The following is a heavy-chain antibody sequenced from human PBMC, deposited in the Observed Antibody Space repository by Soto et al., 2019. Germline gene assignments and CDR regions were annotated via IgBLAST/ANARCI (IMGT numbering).Heavy chain of an antibody. CDR1: GFTFSSYA. CDR2: ISYDGSNK. CDR3: ARGTYSSSWYGPLKAYYYYYGMDV. D-gene: IGHD6-13*01. V-gene: IGHV3-30-3*01. Sequence: PGGSLRLSCAASGFTFSSYAMHWVRQAPGKRLEWVAVISYDGSNKYYADSVKGRFTISRDNSKNTLYLQMNSLRAEDTAVYYCARGTYSSSWYGPLKAYYYYYGMDVWGQRTKVAVSS. J-gene: IGHJ6*02.